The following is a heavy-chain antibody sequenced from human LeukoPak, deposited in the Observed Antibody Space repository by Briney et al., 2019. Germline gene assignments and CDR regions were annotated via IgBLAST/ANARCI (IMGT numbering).Heavy chain of an antibody. D-gene: IGHD3-22*01. CDR1: GFTFSSYG. V-gene: IGHV3-23*01. CDR3: AEAHYYHDSSGYFDF. J-gene: IGHJ4*02. Sequence: PGGSLRLSCAASGFTFSSYGMSWVRQAPGKGLEWVSAISGSGGSTYYADSVKGRFTVSRDNSKNTLYLQMNSLRAEDTAVYYCAEAHYYHDSSGYFDFWGQGTLVTVSS. CDR2: ISGSGGST.